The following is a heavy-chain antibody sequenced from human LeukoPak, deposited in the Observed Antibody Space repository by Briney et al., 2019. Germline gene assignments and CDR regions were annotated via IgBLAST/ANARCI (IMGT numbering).Heavy chain of an antibody. V-gene: IGHV4-34*01. CDR2: INHSGST. J-gene: IGHJ4*02. Sequence: SETLSLACAVYGGSFSGYYWSWIRQPPGKGLEWIGEINHSGSTNYNPSLKSRVTISVDTSKNQFSLKLSSVTAADTAVYYCARGPYDYGDYGGSFDYWGQGTLVTVSS. CDR3: ARGPYDYGDYGGSFDY. D-gene: IGHD4-17*01. CDR1: GGSFSGYY.